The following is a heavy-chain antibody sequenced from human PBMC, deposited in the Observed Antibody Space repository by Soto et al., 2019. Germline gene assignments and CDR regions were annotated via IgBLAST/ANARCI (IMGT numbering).Heavy chain of an antibody. CDR1: GFTVSSNY. Sequence: PGGSLRLSCAASGFTVSSNYMSWVRQAPGKGLEWVSVIYSGGSTYYADSVKGRFTISRGNSKNTLYLQMNSLRAEDTAVYYCAVEVTGSMVGSDYWGQGTLVTVSS. V-gene: IGHV3-53*01. CDR3: AVEVTGSMVGSDY. J-gene: IGHJ4*02. CDR2: IYSGGST. D-gene: IGHD1-20*01.